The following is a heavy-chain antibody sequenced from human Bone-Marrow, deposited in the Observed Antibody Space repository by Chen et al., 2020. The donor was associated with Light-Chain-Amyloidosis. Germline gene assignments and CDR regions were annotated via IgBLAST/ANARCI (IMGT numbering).Heavy chain of an antibody. J-gene: IGHJ3*01. Sequence: EVQLVESGGGLVQPGGPLRLSCSASGFTFTTYWMHWVRQAPGRGLVWVSRINNDGSGTLYADSLKGRFTVSRDNARNTLYLQMNSLGAEDTAVYYCARGGLDHAFDVWGQGTRVTVSS. CDR1: GFTFTTYW. CDR3: ARGGLDHAFDV. V-gene: IGHV3-74*01. D-gene: IGHD3-9*01. CDR2: INNDGSGT.